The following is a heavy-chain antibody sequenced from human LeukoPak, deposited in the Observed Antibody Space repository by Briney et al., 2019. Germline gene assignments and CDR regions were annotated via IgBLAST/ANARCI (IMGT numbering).Heavy chain of an antibody. J-gene: IGHJ4*02. D-gene: IGHD1-26*01. V-gene: IGHV4-59*01. CDR2: IYYSGST. CDR3: ARAPYSGSYYDY. CDR1: GGSISSYY. Sequence: SETLSLTCTVSGGSISSYYWSWIRQSPGKGLEWIGYIYYSGSTNYNPSLKSRVTISVDTSKNQFSLKLSSVTAADTAVYYCARAPYSGSYYDYWGQGTLVTVSS.